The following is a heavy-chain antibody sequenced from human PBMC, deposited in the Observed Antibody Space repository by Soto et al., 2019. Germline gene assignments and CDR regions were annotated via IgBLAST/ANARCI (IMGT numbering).Heavy chain of an antibody. CDR1: GYTFTSYG. CDR2: ISAYNGNT. CDR3: ARADSQLLHNWFDP. V-gene: IGHV1-18*01. Sequence: GASVKVSYKASGYTFTSYGISWVRQAPGQGLEWMGWISAYNGNTNYAQKLQGRVTMTTDTSTSTAYMELRSLRSDDTAVYYCARADSQLLHNWFDPWGQGTLVTVSS. D-gene: IGHD1-26*01. J-gene: IGHJ5*02.